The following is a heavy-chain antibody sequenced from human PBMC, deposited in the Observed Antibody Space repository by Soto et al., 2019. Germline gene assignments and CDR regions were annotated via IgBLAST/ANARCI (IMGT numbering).Heavy chain of an antibody. CDR3: GRVNRGRNWFDP. V-gene: IGHV4-61*01. Sequence: QVQLQESGPGLVKPSETLSLTCTVSGDSVSSASFYWIWIRQAPGKGLEWIGFIYFSGSTNYNPSLKSRVTMSLDTSKNQSSLQLRSATPAASAVYFCGRVNRGRNWFDPWGQGALVSVTS. J-gene: IGHJ5*02. CDR1: GDSVSSASFY. CDR2: IYFSGST.